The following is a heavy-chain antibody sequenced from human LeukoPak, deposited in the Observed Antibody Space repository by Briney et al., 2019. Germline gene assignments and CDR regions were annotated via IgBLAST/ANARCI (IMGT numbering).Heavy chain of an antibody. V-gene: IGHV4-59*12. J-gene: IGHJ4*02. CDR2: IYYSGST. Sequence: SETLSLTCTVSGGSISSYYWSWIRQPPGKGLEWIGYIYYSGSTNYNPSLKSRVTISVDTSKNQFSLKLSSVTAADTAVYYCARKTGYSSSWYWDYWGQGTLVTVSS. CDR3: ARKTGYSSSWYWDY. CDR1: GGSISSYY. D-gene: IGHD6-13*01.